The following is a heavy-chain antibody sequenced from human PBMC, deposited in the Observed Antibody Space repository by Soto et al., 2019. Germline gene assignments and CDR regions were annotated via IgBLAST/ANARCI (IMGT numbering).Heavy chain of an antibody. J-gene: IGHJ5*02. V-gene: IGHV4-39*01. CDR1: GGSITSRTYY. CDR2: MYYSGST. Sequence: SETLSLTCTVSGGSITSRTYYWGWIRQPPGKRLEWIASMYYSGSTYYNSSLKSRVTISIDTSKKQFFLKLSSVTAADTAVYYRVRHLWRVTTPNWFDPWGQGTLVTVSS. D-gene: IGHD4-17*01. CDR3: VRHLWRVTTPNWFDP.